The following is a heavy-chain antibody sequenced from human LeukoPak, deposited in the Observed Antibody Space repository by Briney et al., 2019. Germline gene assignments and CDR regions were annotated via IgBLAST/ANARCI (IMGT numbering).Heavy chain of an antibody. D-gene: IGHD6-19*01. CDR3: AKDIGIAVAGTGNFDY. V-gene: IGHV3-43*01. J-gene: IGHJ4*02. CDR2: ISWDGGST. Sequence: PGGSPRLSCAASGFTSSTYTMHWVRQAPGKGLDWVSLISWDGGSTYYADSVKGRFTISRDNSKNSLYLQMNSLRTEDTALYYCAKDIGIAVAGTGNFDYWGQGTLVTVSS. CDR1: GFTSSTYT.